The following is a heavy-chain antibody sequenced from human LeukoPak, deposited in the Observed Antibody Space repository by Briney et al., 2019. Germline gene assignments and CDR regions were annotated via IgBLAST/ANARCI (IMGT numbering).Heavy chain of an antibody. Sequence: GGSLRLSCAASGFTFRSYWMDWVGRAPRTGRGWFSNISSDGSTTRYADSVKGRFTISRDNAKNTLFLQLNSLRAEDTAVYYCAGGGESLTFWGQGTLVTVSS. CDR1: GFTFRSYW. D-gene: IGHD3-16*01. CDR2: ISSDGSTT. CDR3: AGGGESLTF. V-gene: IGHV3-74*01. J-gene: IGHJ4*02.